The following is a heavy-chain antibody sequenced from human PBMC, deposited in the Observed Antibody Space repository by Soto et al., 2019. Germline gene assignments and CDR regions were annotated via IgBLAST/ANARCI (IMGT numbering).Heavy chain of an antibody. D-gene: IGHD4-4*01. Sequence: QVYLVQSGGGVVQPGRSLRLSCAASGFPFSSYGMNWVRQAPGKGLEWVGVISYDGSDKLYADSVKGRFTISRDNSRNTLYLQMNSLKDEDTAVYYCGKGRSVTTDWGQGTLVIVSS. CDR2: ISYDGSDK. CDR1: GFPFSSYG. CDR3: GKGRSVTTD. J-gene: IGHJ4*02. V-gene: IGHV3-30*18.